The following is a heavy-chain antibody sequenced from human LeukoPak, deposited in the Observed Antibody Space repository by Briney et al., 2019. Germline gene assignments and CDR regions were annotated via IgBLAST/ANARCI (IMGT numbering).Heavy chain of an antibody. Sequence: KPSETLSLTCTVSGGSISSGGYYWSWIRQHPGKGLEWIGYIYYTGSTYYNPSLKSRVTISVDTSKNQFSLKLSSVTAADTAVYYCAPRSSLSSAFDPWGQGTLVTVSS. CDR2: IYYTGST. V-gene: IGHV4-31*03. CDR1: GGSISSGGYY. J-gene: IGHJ5*02. CDR3: APRSSLSSAFDP.